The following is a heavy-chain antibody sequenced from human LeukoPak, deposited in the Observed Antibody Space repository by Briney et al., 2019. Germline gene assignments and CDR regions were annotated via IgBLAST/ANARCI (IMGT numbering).Heavy chain of an antibody. V-gene: IGHV3-53*01. CDR2: IYSGGST. J-gene: IGHJ5*02. Sequence: GGSLRLSCAASGFSVSSNYMSWVRQAPGKGLEWVSVIYSGGSTYYADSVKGRFTISRDNSKNTLYLQMNSLRAEDTAVYYCAKAYGLVTYNWFDPWGQGTLVTVSS. CDR1: GFSVSSNY. CDR3: AKAYGLVTYNWFDP. D-gene: IGHD3-10*01.